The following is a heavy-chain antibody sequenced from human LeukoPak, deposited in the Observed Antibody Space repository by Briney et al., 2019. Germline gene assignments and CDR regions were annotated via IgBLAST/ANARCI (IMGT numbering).Heavy chain of an antibody. Sequence: GGSLRLSCAASGLIFSNYAMTWVRQDPGKGLEWLSGIGGSSGKTFYADSVKGRFTISRDNSKNTLYLQMNTLRDEDTAVYFCAKQPYQYVSGSPSWFDPWGQGTLVTVSS. CDR1: GLIFSNYA. J-gene: IGHJ5*02. D-gene: IGHD3-10*01. V-gene: IGHV3-23*01. CDR2: IGGSSGKT. CDR3: AKQPYQYVSGSPSWFDP.